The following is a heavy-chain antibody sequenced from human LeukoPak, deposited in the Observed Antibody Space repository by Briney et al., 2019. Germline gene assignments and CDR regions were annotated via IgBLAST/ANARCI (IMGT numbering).Heavy chain of an antibody. CDR2: IHYSGST. CDR1: GGSINSYY. D-gene: IGHD3-10*01. CDR3: ARDSGSYYSTDYYFDY. Sequence: PSETLSLTCTVSGGSINSYYWSWIRQPPGKGLEWIGYIHYSGSTNYNPSLKSRVTISVNTSKNKFSLKLSSVTAADTAVYYCARDSGSYYSTDYYFDYWGQGTLVTVSS. J-gene: IGHJ4*02. V-gene: IGHV4-59*01.